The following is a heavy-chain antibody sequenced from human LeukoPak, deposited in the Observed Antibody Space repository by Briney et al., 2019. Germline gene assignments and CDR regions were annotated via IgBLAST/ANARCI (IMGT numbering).Heavy chain of an antibody. D-gene: IGHD6-13*01. CDR2: IYNGVTT. CDR1: TFTFSTYS. V-gene: IGHV3-66*04. Sequence: AGGSLRLPCAASTFTFSTYSMNWVRQAPGKGLEWVSIIYNGVTTYYAGSVKGRFTISGDDSRNTVYLQMNSLRAEDTALYYCARHQEEATAGKYYFDYWGQGTLVTVSS. J-gene: IGHJ4*02. CDR3: ARHQEEATAGKYYFDY.